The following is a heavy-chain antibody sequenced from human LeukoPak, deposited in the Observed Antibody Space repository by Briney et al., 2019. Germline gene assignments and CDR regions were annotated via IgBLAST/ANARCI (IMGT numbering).Heavy chain of an antibody. CDR3: ARVPYCSSTSCYWFDP. V-gene: IGHV1-18*01. CDR1: GYTFTSYG. Sequence: ASVKVSCKASGYTFTSYGISWVRQAPGQGLEWMGWISAYNGNTNYAQKLQGRVTMTTDTSASTAYMELRSLRSDDTAVYYCARVPYCSSTSCYWFDPWGQGTLVTVSS. D-gene: IGHD2-2*01. J-gene: IGHJ5*02. CDR2: ISAYNGNT.